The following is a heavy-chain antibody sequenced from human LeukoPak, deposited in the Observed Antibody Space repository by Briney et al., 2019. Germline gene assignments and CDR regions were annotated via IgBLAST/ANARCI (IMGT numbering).Heavy chain of an antibody. CDR3: ARAYCSGGSCYPFYYGMDV. J-gene: IGHJ6*04. CDR1: GGTFSSYA. D-gene: IGHD2-15*01. Sequence: GASVKVSCKASGGTFSSYAISWVRQAPGQGLEWMGGIIPIFGTANYAQKFQGRVTITADESTSTAYMELSSLRSEDTAVYYCARAYCSGGSCYPFYYGMDVWGKGTRSPSPQ. CDR2: IIPIFGTA. V-gene: IGHV1-69*13.